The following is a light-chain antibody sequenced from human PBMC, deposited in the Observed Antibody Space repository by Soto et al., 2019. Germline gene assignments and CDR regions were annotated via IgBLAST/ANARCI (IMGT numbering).Light chain of an antibody. CDR3: QSYDNSLSASVV. Sequence: QSVLSQPRSMSESPGQSVTISCSGTSRDVGAYNYVSWYQHHPGKAPKLMIYDVTRRPSGVPDRFSGSKSGTSASLAVTGLQAEDEADYYCQSYDNSLSASVVFGGGTKLTVL. CDR2: DVT. CDR1: SRDVGAYNY. J-gene: IGLJ2*01. V-gene: IGLV2-11*01.